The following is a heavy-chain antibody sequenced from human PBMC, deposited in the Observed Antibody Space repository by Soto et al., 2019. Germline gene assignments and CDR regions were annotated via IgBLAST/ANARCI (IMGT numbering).Heavy chain of an antibody. J-gene: IGHJ4*02. Sequence: QVQLVQSGAEVKKPGASVKVSCKASGYTFTSYGISWVRQAPGQGLEWMGWISAYNGNKKYAQKVQGRVTMTTDTSSSTAYVELRSLRSDDTAVYYCAREPNYFDYWGQGTLVTVSS. CDR2: ISAYNGNK. CDR1: GYTFTSYG. CDR3: AREPNYFDY. V-gene: IGHV1-18*01.